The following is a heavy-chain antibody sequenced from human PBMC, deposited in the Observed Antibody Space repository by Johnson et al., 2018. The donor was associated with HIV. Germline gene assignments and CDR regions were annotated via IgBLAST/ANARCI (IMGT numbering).Heavy chain of an antibody. CDR1: GFTFSDSY. J-gene: IGHJ3*02. V-gene: IGHV3-11*04. CDR2: ISGSGSTI. D-gene: IGHD6-13*01. CDR3: ARGRYSSSWYVGGLDAFDI. Sequence: QVQLVESGGGLVRPGESLRLSCVASGFTFSDSYMNWIRQAPGKGLEWIAYISGSGSTIYYADSVKGRFTISRDNAKNSLYLQMNSLRAEDTAMYYCARGRYSSSWYVGGLDAFDIWGQGTMVTVSS.